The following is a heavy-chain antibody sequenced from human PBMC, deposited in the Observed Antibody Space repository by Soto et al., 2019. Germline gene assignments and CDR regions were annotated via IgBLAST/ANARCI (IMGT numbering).Heavy chain of an antibody. Sequence: GGSLRLSCAASGFTFSSYWMSWVRQAPGKGLEWVANIKQDGSEKYYVDSVKGRFTISRDNAKNSLYLQMNSLRAEDTAVYYCASDAGDYGGPYFVYWGPGTLVTLSS. V-gene: IGHV3-7*01. J-gene: IGHJ4*02. CDR2: IKQDGSEK. CDR1: GFTFSSYW. CDR3: ASDAGDYGGPYFVY. D-gene: IGHD4-17*01.